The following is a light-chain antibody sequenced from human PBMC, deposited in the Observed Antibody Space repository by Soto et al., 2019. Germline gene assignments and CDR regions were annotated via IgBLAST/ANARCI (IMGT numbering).Light chain of an antibody. V-gene: IGKV3-20*01. Sequence: ESVLTQSPGTLSLSPGERATLSCRASQIVSSSYLAWYQQKPGQAPRLLIYGASSRATGIPDRFSGSGSGTDFTLTISRLEPEDFAVYYCQQYGSSPGTFGQGTKVDIK. CDR1: QIVSSSY. CDR2: GAS. CDR3: QQYGSSPGT. J-gene: IGKJ1*01.